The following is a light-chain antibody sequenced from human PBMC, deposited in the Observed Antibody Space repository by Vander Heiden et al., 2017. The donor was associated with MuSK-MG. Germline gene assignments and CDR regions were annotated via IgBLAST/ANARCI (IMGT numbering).Light chain of an antibody. J-gene: IGKJ2*02. CDR3: QQEYSYPCT. CDR2: AAS. CDR1: QGISSY. Sequence: AIRMTQSPSSFSASTGDRVTITCRASQGISSYLAWYQQKPGKAPKLLIYAASTLQSGVPSRFSGSGSGTDFTLTISCLQSEDFATYYCQQEYSYPCTFGQGTKLEIK. V-gene: IGKV1-8*01.